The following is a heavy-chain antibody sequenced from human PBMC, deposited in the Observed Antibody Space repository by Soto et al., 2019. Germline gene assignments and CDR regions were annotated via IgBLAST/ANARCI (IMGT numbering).Heavy chain of an antibody. CDR3: ARDYDFWSGSPPFDP. V-gene: IGHV3-21*01. D-gene: IGHD3-3*01. CDR2: ISSSSSYI. Sequence: GGSLRLSCAASGFTFSSYSMNWVRQAPGKGLEWVSSISSSSSYIYYADSVKGRFTISRDNAKNSLYLQMNSLRAEDTAVYYCARDYDFWSGSPPFDPWGQGTLVTVSS. CDR1: GFTFSSYS. J-gene: IGHJ5*02.